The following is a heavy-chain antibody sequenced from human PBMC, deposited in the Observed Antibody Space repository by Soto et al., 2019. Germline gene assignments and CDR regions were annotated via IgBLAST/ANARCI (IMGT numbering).Heavy chain of an antibody. Sequence: GGSLRLSCAASGFTFSSYAMSWVRQAPGKGLEWVSAISGSGGSTYYADSVKGRFTISRDNSKKTLYLQMNSLRAEDTAVYYCAKDLAYCGGDCYSGWFDPWGQGTLVTASS. D-gene: IGHD2-21*02. J-gene: IGHJ5*02. CDR3: AKDLAYCGGDCYSGWFDP. CDR1: GFTFSSYA. CDR2: ISGSGGST. V-gene: IGHV3-23*01.